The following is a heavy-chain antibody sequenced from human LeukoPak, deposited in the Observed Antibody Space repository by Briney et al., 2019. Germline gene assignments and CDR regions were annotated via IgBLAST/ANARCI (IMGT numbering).Heavy chain of an antibody. CDR1: GFTFSSFW. D-gene: IGHD7-27*01. CDR2: IREDGSEK. V-gene: IGHV3-7*01. J-gene: IGHJ5*02. Sequence: PGGSLRLSCAASGFTFSSFWMTWVRQAPGKGLEWVANIREDGSEKHYADSVKGRCSISRDNAKKSLYLQINSLRAEDTAVYYCARGEANWGGNWFDPWGQGTLVTVSS. CDR3: ARGEANWGGNWFDP.